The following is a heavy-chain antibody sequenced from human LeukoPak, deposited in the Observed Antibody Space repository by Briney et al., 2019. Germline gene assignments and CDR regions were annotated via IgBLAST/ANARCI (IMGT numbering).Heavy chain of an antibody. CDR1: GYTFTGYY. V-gene: IGHV1-2*02. CDR3: ARARYCSSTSCYRTSGDATYFQH. D-gene: IGHD2-2*02. CDR2: INPNSGGT. J-gene: IGHJ1*01. Sequence: ASVEVSCKASGYTFTGYYMHWVRQAPGQGLEWMGWINPNSGGTNYAQKFQGRVTMTRDTSISTAYMELSRLRSDDTAVYYCARARYCSSTSCYRTSGDATYFQHWGQGTLVTVSS.